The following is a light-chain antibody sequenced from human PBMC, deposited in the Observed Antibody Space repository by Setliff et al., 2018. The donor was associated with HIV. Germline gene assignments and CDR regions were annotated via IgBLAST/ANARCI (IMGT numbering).Light chain of an antibody. V-gene: IGLV1-40*01. CDR1: SPNIGAGYD. CDR2: GNN. CDR3: QSYDSSLSVVI. Sequence: QSALAQPPSVSGAPGERVTITCTGSSPNIGAGYDVHWYQQLPGTAPKLLIYGNNNRPSGVPDRFSGSKSGTSASLAITGLQAGDEADYYCQSYDSSLSVVIFGGGTKVTVL. J-gene: IGLJ2*01.